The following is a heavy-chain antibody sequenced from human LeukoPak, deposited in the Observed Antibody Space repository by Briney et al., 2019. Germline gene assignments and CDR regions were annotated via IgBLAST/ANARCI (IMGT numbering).Heavy chain of an antibody. CDR1: GYSFTRYW. CDR2: IYPGDSDT. V-gene: IGHV5-51*01. D-gene: IGHD6-13*01. J-gene: IGHJ3*02. Sequence: GESLKISCKGSGYSFTRYWIGWARQMPGKGLEWMGIIYPGDSDTRYSPSFQGQVTMSADKSISTAYLQWDSLKASDTAMYYCARRASAGTGPDAFDIWGQGTMVTVSS. CDR3: ARRASAGTGPDAFDI.